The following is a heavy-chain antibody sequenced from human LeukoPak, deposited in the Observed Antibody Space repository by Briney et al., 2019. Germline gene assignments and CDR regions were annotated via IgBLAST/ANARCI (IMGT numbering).Heavy chain of an antibody. Sequence: PSETLSLTCAVSGYSIDSAYYWGWIRQPPGKGLEWIGNMYHVGTTFYNPSLKSRVTISIDTSKNQFSLKLRSVTAADTAVYYCARAVSSGWYAHYFDYWGQGALVTVSS. D-gene: IGHD6-19*01. CDR1: GYSIDSAYY. CDR3: ARAVSSGWYAHYFDY. J-gene: IGHJ4*02. CDR2: MYHVGTT. V-gene: IGHV4-38-2*01.